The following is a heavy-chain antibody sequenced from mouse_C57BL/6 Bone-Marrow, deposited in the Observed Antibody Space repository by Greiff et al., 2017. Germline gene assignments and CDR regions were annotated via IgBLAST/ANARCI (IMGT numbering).Heavy chain of an antibody. Sequence: QVQLQQSGAELARPGASVQLSCKASGYTFTSYGISWVKQRTGQGLEWIGEIYPRSGNTYYNEKFKGKATLTADKSSSTAYMELRSLTSEDSAVYFCARDSSGYPFDYWGKGTTLTVSS. CDR3: ARDSSGYPFDY. D-gene: IGHD3-2*02. CDR1: GYTFTSYG. V-gene: IGHV1-81*01. J-gene: IGHJ2*01. CDR2: IYPRSGNT.